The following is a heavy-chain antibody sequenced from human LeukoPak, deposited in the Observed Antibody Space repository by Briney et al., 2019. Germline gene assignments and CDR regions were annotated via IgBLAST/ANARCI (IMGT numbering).Heavy chain of an antibody. CDR1: GFTFNRYW. J-gene: IGHJ6*02. CDR2: INSDGSIT. Sequence: GKSLRLSCAASGFTFNRYWMHWVRQAPGKGLVWVSHINSDGSITTYAESVKGRFAGSRDNAKNTLYLQMDSLRAEDTAVYYCARGPPGYYNGMDVWGQGTTVSVSS. CDR3: ARGPPGYYNGMDV. V-gene: IGHV3-74*01.